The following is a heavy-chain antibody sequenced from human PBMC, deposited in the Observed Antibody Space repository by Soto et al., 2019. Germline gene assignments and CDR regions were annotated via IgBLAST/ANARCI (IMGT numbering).Heavy chain of an antibody. J-gene: IGHJ4*02. Sequence: PSETLSLTCTVSGGSISSSSYYWGWIRQPPGKGLEWIGSIYYSGSTYYNPSLKSRVTISVDTSKNQFSLKLSSVTAADTAVYYCARHQGDGSGTWDYFDYWGQGTLVTVSS. CDR1: GGSISSSSYY. CDR2: IYYSGST. CDR3: ARHQGDGSGTWDYFDY. D-gene: IGHD6-19*01. V-gene: IGHV4-39*01.